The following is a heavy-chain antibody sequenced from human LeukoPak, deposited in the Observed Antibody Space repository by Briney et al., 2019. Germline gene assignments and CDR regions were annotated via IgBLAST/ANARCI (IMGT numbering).Heavy chain of an antibody. CDR3: ARAHLGATGTTYWFDP. CDR1: GGSISSYY. J-gene: IGHJ5*02. CDR2: IYYSGST. D-gene: IGHD1-1*01. V-gene: IGHV4-59*01. Sequence: SETLSLTCTVSGGSISSYYWSWIRQPPGKGLEWLGYIYYSGSTNYNPSLKSRVTISVDTSKNQFSLKLSSVTAADTAVYYCARAHLGATGTTYWFDPWGQGTLVTVSS.